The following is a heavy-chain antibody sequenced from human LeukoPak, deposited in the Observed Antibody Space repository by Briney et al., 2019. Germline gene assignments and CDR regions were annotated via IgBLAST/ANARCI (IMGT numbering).Heavy chain of an antibody. V-gene: IGHV3-23*01. CDR1: GFTFSSYA. J-gene: IGHJ5*02. CDR2: ISGSGGST. Sequence: PGGSLRLSCAASGFTFSSYAMSWVRQAPGKGLEWVSAISGSGGSTYYADSVKGRFTISRDNSKNTLYLQMNSLRAEDTAVYYCAKDLGPIVVVVAAYNWFDPWGQGTLVTVSS. CDR3: AKDLGPIVVVVAAYNWFDP. D-gene: IGHD2-15*01.